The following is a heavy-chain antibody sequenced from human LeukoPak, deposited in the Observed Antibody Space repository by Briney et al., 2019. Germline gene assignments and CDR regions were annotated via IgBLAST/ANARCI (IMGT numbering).Heavy chain of an antibody. Sequence: PGRSLRLSCAASGFTFSSYGMHWVRQAPGKGLEWVAVIWYDGSNKYYADSVKGRFTVPRDNSKNTLYLQMNSLRAEDTAVYYCARAENPPLELPDYWGQGTLVTVSS. CDR3: ARAENPPLELPDY. J-gene: IGHJ4*02. CDR1: GFTFSSYG. V-gene: IGHV3-33*01. CDR2: IWYDGSNK. D-gene: IGHD1-7*01.